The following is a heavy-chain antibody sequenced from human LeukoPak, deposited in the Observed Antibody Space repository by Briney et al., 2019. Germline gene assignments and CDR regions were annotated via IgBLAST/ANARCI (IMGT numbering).Heavy chain of an antibody. CDR2: IYTSGST. D-gene: IGHD3-10*01. J-gene: IGHJ5*02. Sequence: SETLSLTCTVSGGFISSYYWSWIRQPAGKGLEWIGRIYTSGSTNHNPSLKSRVTMSVDTSKNQFSLKLNSVTAADTAVYYCARGIRLGYGSGRDWFDPWGQGTLVTVSS. V-gene: IGHV4-4*07. CDR3: ARGIRLGYGSGRDWFDP. CDR1: GGFISSYY.